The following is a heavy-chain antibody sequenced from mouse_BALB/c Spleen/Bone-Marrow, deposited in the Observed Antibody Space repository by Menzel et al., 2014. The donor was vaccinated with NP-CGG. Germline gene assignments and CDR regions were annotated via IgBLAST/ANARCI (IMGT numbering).Heavy chain of an antibody. J-gene: IGHJ3*01. D-gene: IGHD3-2*01. CDR3: ARSGDSSGNGFAY. CDR1: GYAFTSYD. CDR2: IYPGDGST. V-gene: IGHV1S56*01. Sequence: VQLQQSGPELVKPGALVKISCKASGYAFTSYDINWVKQRPGQGLEWIGWIYPGDGSTKYNEKFKGKATLTADKSSSTVYMQLSSLTSENSAVYFCARSGDSSGNGFAYWGQGTLVTVSA.